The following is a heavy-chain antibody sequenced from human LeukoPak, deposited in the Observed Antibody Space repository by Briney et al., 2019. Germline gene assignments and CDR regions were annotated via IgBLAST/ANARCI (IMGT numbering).Heavy chain of an antibody. CDR1: GYTFSSYD. J-gene: IGHJ4*02. V-gene: IGHV1-18*01. CDR3: ARDGSNEWSAEGSDY. Sequence: ASVKVSCKASGYTFSSYDISWVRQAPGQGLEWMGWINAYNGNTNYVQRLQGRVTMTTDTSTSTAYMELRSLGSDDTAVYYCARDGSNEWSAEGSDYWGQGTLVTVSS. CDR2: INAYNGNT. D-gene: IGHD3-3*01.